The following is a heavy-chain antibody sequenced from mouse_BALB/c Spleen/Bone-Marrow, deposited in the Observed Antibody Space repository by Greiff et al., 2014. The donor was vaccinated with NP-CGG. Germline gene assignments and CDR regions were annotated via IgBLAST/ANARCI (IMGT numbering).Heavy chain of an antibody. CDR2: INPSNGGI. CDR3: TQLGRFAY. CDR1: GYTFTNYY. V-gene: IGHV1S81*02. J-gene: IGHJ3*01. Sequence: QVQLKESGAELVKPGASVKLSCKASGYTFTNYYMYWVKQRPGQGLEWIGEINPSNGGINFNEKFKSTATLTVDKSSSTVYMQLSSLTSEDSAVYYCTQLGRFAYWGQGTLVTVSA. D-gene: IGHD4-1*02.